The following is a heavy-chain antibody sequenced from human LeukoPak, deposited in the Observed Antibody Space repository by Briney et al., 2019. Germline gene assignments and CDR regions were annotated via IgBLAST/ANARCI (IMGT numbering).Heavy chain of an antibody. D-gene: IGHD4-23*01. V-gene: IGHV3-43*01. CDR1: GFTFNDYT. CDR3: TKKDYGGNSGGAYFDS. Sequence: PGGSLTVSCAAAGFTFNDYTMHWVRQAPGKGLEWVSLISWDGDVTYYADSVKGRFTTSRDNTENSLYLQMHSLKTEDTALYYCTKKDYGGNSGGAYFDSWGQGTLVTVAS. CDR2: ISWDGDVT. J-gene: IGHJ4*02.